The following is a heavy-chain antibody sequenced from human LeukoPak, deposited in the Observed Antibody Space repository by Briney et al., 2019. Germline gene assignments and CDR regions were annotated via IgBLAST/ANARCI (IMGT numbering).Heavy chain of an antibody. V-gene: IGHV4-61*02. CDR2: IYTSGST. D-gene: IGHD3-10*01. J-gene: IGHJ5*02. CDR1: GGSISSGSYY. CDR3: ARGGYYGSGNDFRFDP. Sequence: PSETLSLTCTVSGGSISSGSYYWSWIRQPAGKGLEWIGRIYTSGSTNYNPSLKSRVTISVDTSKNQFSLKLRSVNAADTAVYYCARGGYYGSGNDFRFDPWGQGTLVTVSS.